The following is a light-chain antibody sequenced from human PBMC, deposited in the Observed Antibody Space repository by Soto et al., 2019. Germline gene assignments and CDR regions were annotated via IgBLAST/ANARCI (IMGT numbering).Light chain of an antibody. V-gene: IGLV1-44*01. CDR2: SNN. Sequence: QSVPTQLPSASGTPGQRVTISCSGSRSNIGSNPVNWYQQLPGTAPKLLIDSNNQRPSGVPDRFSGSRSGTSASLAISGLQSEDEADYYCAAWDDSLYGRVFGTGTKVTVL. CDR1: RSNIGSNP. J-gene: IGLJ1*01. CDR3: AAWDDSLYGRV.